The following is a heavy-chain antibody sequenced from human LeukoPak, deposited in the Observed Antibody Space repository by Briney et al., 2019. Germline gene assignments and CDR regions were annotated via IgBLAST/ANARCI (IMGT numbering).Heavy chain of an antibody. J-gene: IGHJ6*03. D-gene: IGHD3-16*02. CDR1: GFTFSSYW. Sequence: PGGSLRLSCAASGFTFSSYWMHWVRQAPGKGLVWVSRINSDGSSTSYADSVKGRFTISRDNAKNSLYLQMNSLRAEDTAVYYCARRDYDYVWGSYPLWGYYYYMDVWGKGTAVTVSS. CDR2: INSDGSST. V-gene: IGHV3-74*01. CDR3: ARRDYDYVWGSYPLWGYYYYMDV.